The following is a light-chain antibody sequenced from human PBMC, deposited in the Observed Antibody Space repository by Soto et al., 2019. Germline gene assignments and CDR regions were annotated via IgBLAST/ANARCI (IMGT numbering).Light chain of an antibody. V-gene: IGLV2-14*01. CDR2: EVS. J-gene: IGLJ2*01. CDR1: SSDVGRYNY. CDR3: CSYTSSTSAV. Sequence: QSALTQPASLSGSPGQSITISCTGTSSDVGRYNYLSWFQQHPGKAPKLMIFEVSTRPSGVSNRFSGSKSGNTASLTISGLQIEDEADYYCCSYTSSTSAVFGGGTKVTVL.